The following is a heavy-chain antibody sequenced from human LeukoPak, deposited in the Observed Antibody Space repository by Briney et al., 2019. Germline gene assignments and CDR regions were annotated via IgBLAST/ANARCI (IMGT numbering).Heavy chain of an antibody. J-gene: IGHJ4*02. V-gene: IGHV1-46*01. D-gene: IGHD6-13*01. CDR3: ARDVGSSSWYFDY. Sequence: ASVKVSCKASGYTFASYYMYWVRQAPGQGLEWMGMINPSGGSTTYAQKFQGRVTMTRDTSTSTVYMELSSLRSEDTAVYYCARDVGSSSWYFDYWGQGTLVTVSS. CDR1: GYTFASYY. CDR2: INPSGGST.